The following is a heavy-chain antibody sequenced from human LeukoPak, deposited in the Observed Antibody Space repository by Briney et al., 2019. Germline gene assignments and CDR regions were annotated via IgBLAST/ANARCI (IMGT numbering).Heavy chain of an antibody. V-gene: IGHV4-59*01. Sequence: SKTLSLTCSVSGGSINNDYWTWIRQPPGKGLEWIGYIYYSGSTNYNPSLKSRVTISLDPSKTQFSLKLNSVTAADTAVYYCARDYSSGWYGYWGQGTLVTVSS. CDR1: GGSINNDY. CDR3: ARDYSSGWYGY. D-gene: IGHD6-19*01. CDR2: IYYSGST. J-gene: IGHJ4*02.